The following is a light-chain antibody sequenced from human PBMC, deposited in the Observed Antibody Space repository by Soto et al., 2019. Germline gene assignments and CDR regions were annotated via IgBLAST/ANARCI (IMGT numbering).Light chain of an antibody. Sequence: DIQMTQSPSTLSASVGDRVTITCRASQSLSRWLAWYQQKPGTAPKLLIYDASTLASAVPSRFSGSGSGTDFTLTISSLQPDDFATYYCQQYYSSSYTFGQGTKLEIK. CDR2: DAS. CDR3: QQYYSSSYT. V-gene: IGKV1-5*01. J-gene: IGKJ2*01. CDR1: QSLSRW.